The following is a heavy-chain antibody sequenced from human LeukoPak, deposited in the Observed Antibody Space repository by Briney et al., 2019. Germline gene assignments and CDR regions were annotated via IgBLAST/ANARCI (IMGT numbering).Heavy chain of an antibody. CDR1: GGSISSYY. Sequence: PSETLSLTCAVSGGSISSYYWSWIRQPPGQRREWLGYIYYSGSTNYNTSLKRRVTISVDTSKNQFSLKLSSVTAADTAVYYCARTYSSSVPFDYWGQGTLVTVSS. V-gene: IGHV4-59*01. CDR2: IYYSGST. J-gene: IGHJ4*02. D-gene: IGHD6-6*01. CDR3: ARTYSSSVPFDY.